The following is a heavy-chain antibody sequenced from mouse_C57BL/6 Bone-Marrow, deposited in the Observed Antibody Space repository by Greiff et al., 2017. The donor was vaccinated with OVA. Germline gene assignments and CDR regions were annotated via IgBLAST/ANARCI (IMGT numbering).Heavy chain of an antibody. J-gene: IGHJ2*01. D-gene: IGHD2-4*01. Sequence: QVQLQQPGAELVMPGASVKLSCKASGYTFTSYWMHWVKQRPGQGLEWIGEIDPSDSYTNYNQKFKGKFTLTVDKSSSTAYMQLSSLTSEDSAVYYCARGDYDVVHYFDYWGQGTTLTVSS. CDR2: IDPSDSYT. V-gene: IGHV1-69*01. CDR1: GYTFTSYW. CDR3: ARGDYDVVHYFDY.